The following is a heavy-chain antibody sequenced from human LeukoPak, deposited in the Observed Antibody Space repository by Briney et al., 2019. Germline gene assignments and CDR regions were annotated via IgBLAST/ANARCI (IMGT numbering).Heavy chain of an antibody. J-gene: IGHJ4*02. Sequence: ASVKVSCTASGYTFTSYGISWVRQAPGQGLEWMGWISAYNGNTNYAQKLQGRVTMTTDTSTSTAYMELRSLRSDDTAVYYCARAAYDSSGYYPFDYWGQGTLVTVSS. CDR1: GYTFTSYG. CDR2: ISAYNGNT. CDR3: ARAAYDSSGYYPFDY. V-gene: IGHV1-18*01. D-gene: IGHD3-22*01.